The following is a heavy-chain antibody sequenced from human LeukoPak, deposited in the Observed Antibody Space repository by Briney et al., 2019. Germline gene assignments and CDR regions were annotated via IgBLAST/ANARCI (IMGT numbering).Heavy chain of an antibody. CDR1: GGSFSGYY. Sequence: KPSETLSLTCAVYGGSFSGYYWGWIRQPPGKGLEWIGSIYYSGSTWSSLKSRVTISIDTSKNKFSLKLSSVTAADTAVYYCARAGYSYGYVDYWGQGTLVTVSS. J-gene: IGHJ4*02. CDR3: ARAGYSYGYVDY. CDR2: IYYSGST. V-gene: IGHV4-34*01. D-gene: IGHD5-18*01.